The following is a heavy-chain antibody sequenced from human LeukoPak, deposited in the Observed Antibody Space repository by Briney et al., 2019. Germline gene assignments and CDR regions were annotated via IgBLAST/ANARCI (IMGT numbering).Heavy chain of an antibody. V-gene: IGHV4-34*01. J-gene: IGHJ4*02. D-gene: IGHD5-12*01. Sequence: PSETLSLTCAVYGGSFSGYYWSWIRQPPGKGLEWIGEINHSGSTNYNPSLKSRVTISVDTSKNQFSLKLSPVTAADTAVYYCARGPRGYSGYGLLRFDYWGQGTLVSVSS. CDR2: INHSGST. CDR3: ARGPRGYSGYGLLRFDY. CDR1: GGSFSGYY.